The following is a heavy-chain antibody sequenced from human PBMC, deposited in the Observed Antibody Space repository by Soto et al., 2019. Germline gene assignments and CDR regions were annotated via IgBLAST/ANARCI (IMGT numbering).Heavy chain of an antibody. V-gene: IGHV1-18*04. D-gene: IGHD3-3*01. CDR2: IGAYNGNT. J-gene: IGHJ5*02. Sequence: GASVKVSCKASGYTFTSYGISRVRQAPGQGLEWMGWIGAYNGNTNYAQKLQGRVTMTTDTSTSTAYMELRSLRSDDTAVYYCARDYYDFWSGYSSQLWFDPWGQGTLVTVSS. CDR1: GYTFTSYG. CDR3: ARDYYDFWSGYSSQLWFDP.